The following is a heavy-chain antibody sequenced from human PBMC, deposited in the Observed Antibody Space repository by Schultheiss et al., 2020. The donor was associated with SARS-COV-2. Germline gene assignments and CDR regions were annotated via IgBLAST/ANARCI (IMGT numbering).Heavy chain of an antibody. J-gene: IGHJ4*02. V-gene: IGHV3-30*04. CDR2: ISYDGSNK. CDR3: ARDPGLWFGDAPPFDY. CDR1: GFTFSSYA. Sequence: GGSLRLSCAASGFTFSSYAMHWVRQAPGKGLEWVAVISYDGSNKYYADSVKGRFTISRDNSKNTLYLQMNSLRAEDTAVYYCARDPGLWFGDAPPFDYWGQGTLVTVSS. D-gene: IGHD3-10*01.